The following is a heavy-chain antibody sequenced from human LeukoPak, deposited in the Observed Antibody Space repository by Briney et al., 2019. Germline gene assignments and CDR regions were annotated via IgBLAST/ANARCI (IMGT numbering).Heavy chain of an antibody. Sequence: PGGSLRLSCTASEFTVSRNYMLWVRQAPGKGLEWVSLIFSNGDTHYADSVKGRFTISRDTSKNTVSLQMNSLRVEDTAVYYCAKDNDVFTGYLGLFDYWGQGTLVTVSS. J-gene: IGHJ4*02. CDR2: IFSNGDT. CDR3: AKDNDVFTGYLGLFDY. CDR1: EFTVSRNY. D-gene: IGHD3-9*01. V-gene: IGHV3-53*01.